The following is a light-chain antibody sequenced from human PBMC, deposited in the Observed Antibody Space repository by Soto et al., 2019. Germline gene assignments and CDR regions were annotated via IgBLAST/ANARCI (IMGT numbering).Light chain of an antibody. Sequence: EIVLTQSPGTLSLSPGERATPSCRASQSVSDNYLAWYKQKPGQAPRLLIYGASSRATGIPDRFSGSGSGTDFTLTISRLEPEDFAVYYCQQYGSSPRTFGGGTKVDIK. J-gene: IGKJ4*01. CDR2: GAS. CDR1: QSVSDNY. V-gene: IGKV3-20*01. CDR3: QQYGSSPRT.